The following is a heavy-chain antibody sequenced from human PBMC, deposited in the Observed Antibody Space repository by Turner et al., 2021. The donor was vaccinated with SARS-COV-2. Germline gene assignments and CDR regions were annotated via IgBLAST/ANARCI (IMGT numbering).Heavy chain of an antibody. CDR2: IYYSGNT. J-gene: IGHJ4*02. CDR3: VRLPDYDILTK. D-gene: IGHD3-9*01. Sequence: VQLVETGGGFIQPGGSLRLSCAVSGFTVNANYMSWVRQAPGKGLEWIGAIYYSGNTYYNPSLKSRLTISFDRSRNQFSVRLRSVTAADTAVYYCVRLPDYDILTKWGQGTLVTVSS. V-gene: IGHV4-59*05. CDR1: GFTVNANY.